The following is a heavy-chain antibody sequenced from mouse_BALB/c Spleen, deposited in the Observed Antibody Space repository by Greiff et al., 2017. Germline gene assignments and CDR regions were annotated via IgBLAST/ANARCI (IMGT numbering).Heavy chain of an antibody. D-gene: IGHD2-1*01. CDR1: GFTFSSYG. CDR3: AIIYYGNYLDY. V-gene: IGHV5-6*01. Sequence: EVNLVESGGDLVKPGGSLKLSCAASGFTFSSYGMSWVRQTPDKRLEWVATISSGGSYTYYPDSVKGRFTISRDNAKNTLYLQMSSLKSEDTAMYYCAIIYYGNYLDYWGQGTTLTVSS. J-gene: IGHJ2*01. CDR2: ISSGGSYT.